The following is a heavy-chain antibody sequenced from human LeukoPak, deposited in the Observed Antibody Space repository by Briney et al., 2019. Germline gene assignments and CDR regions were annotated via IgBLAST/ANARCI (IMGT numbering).Heavy chain of an antibody. CDR3: ARGAIYCSSTSCYGWFDP. CDR2: IYYSGST. D-gene: IGHD2-2*01. J-gene: IGHJ5*02. V-gene: IGHV4-59*01. CDR1: GGSITSYY. Sequence: PSETLSLTCTVSGGSITSYYWSWIRQPPGKGLEWIGYIYYSGSTNCNPSLKSRVTISVDTSKNQFSLKLSSVTAADTAVYYCARGAIYCSSTSCYGWFDPWGQGTLVTVSS.